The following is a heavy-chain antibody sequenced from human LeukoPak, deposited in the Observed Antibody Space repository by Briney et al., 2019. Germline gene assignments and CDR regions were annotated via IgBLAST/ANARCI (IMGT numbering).Heavy chain of an antibody. Sequence: PSETLSLTCTVSGGSTSNSSFYWGWIRQSPGKGLEWIGTIYYKRYTFYNSSLKSRVILSIDTSKNQFFLKVTSVTAADTAVYYCARDRGYYDLLTGYYTGYFDPWGQGTLVTVSS. CDR3: ARDRGYYDLLTGYYTGYFDP. V-gene: IGHV4-39*07. CDR2: IYYKRYT. J-gene: IGHJ5*02. CDR1: GGSTSNSSFY. D-gene: IGHD3/OR15-3a*01.